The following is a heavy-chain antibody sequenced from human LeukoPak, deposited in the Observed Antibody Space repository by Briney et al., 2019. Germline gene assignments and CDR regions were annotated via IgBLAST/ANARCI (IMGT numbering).Heavy chain of an antibody. CDR3: TKDEDYIYYYGIDV. Sequence: TGGCLCLSRAATASTITSTAMSSVRQEPGKGLGWDPAISVNGGSTNYADSVKCRFTTSRDNSKNRLYRQKNSLSAEDTAGYYITKDEDYIYYYGIDVRGQGTTVTVSS. D-gene: IGHD4-11*01. CDR2: ISVNGGST. J-gene: IGHJ6*02. V-gene: IGHV3-23*01. CDR1: ASTITSTA.